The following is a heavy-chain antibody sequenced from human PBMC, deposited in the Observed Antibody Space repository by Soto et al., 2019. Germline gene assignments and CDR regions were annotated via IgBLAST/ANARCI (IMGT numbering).Heavy chain of an antibody. J-gene: IGHJ5*02. V-gene: IGHV3-74*01. CDR2: INPDGSST. CDR3: ARSGLALPYSASHWFDP. D-gene: IGHD3-22*01. CDR1: GFTFRSYW. Sequence: GGSLRLSCAASGFTFRSYWIHWVRQVPGKGLLWVSRINPDGSSTNYADSVKGRFTISRDNAKNSLFLQMNSLRGEDTAVYYCARSGLALPYSASHWFDPWGHGTLVTVYS.